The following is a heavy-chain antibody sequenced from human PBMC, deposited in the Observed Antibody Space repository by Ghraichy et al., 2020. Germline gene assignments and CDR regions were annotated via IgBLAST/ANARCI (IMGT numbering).Heavy chain of an antibody. D-gene: IGHD3-22*01. V-gene: IGHV5-51*01. CDR2: IYPGDSDT. J-gene: IGHJ4*02. CDR3: ARHGSYYDSSGNPGGFDY. CDR1: GYSFTSYW. Sequence: GESLNISCKGSGYSFTSYWIGWVRQMPGKGLEWMGIIYPGDSDTRYSPSFQGQVTISADKSISTAYLQWSSLKASDTAMYYCARHGSYYDSSGNPGGFDYWGQGTLVTVSS.